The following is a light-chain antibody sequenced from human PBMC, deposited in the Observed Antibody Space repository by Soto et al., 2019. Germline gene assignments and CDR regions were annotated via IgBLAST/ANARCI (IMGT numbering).Light chain of an antibody. J-gene: IGKJ2*01. V-gene: IGKV2-28*01. CDR2: LGS. CDR3: MQALQTPYT. CDR1: QSLLHSNGYNY. Sequence: DIVMTQSPLSLPVTPGEPASISCRSSQSLLHSNGYNYLDWYLQKPGQSPQLLIYLGSNRASGAPDRFSGSGSGTDFTLKINKVEAEDVGVYYCMQALQTPYTFGQGTKLAIK.